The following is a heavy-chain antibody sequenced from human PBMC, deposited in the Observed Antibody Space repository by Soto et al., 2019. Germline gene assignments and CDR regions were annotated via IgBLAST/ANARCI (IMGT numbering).Heavy chain of an antibody. D-gene: IGHD6-13*01. CDR2: MYYSGSS. Sequence: PSXTLWLSCSVSYGTIRSYYWSWIRQPLGKGLEWIGYMYYSGSSNYNPSLRGRATMSVDTSKNQFSLKLNSLTAADTAVYYCARLPSLLYRSSWYSFDFWSQGTLVTVPQ. V-gene: IGHV4-59*08. CDR3: ARLPSLLYRSSWYSFDF. J-gene: IGHJ4*02. CDR1: YGTIRSYY.